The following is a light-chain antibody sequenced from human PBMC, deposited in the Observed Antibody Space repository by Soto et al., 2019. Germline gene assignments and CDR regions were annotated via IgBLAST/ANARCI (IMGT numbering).Light chain of an antibody. J-gene: IGLJ1*01. V-gene: IGLV2-11*01. CDR3: QSYDDSLSVHYV. Sequence: QSALTQPRSVSGSPGQSVTISCTGTSSDVGGYNYVSWYQQHPGKAPKLMIYDVNERPSGVPDRFSGSKSGTSASLAITGLQADDEADYYCQSYDDSLSVHYVFGTGTKVTVL. CDR1: SSDVGGYNY. CDR2: DVN.